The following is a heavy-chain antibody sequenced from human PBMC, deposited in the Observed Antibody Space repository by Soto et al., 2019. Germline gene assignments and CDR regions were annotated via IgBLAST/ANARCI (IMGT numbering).Heavy chain of an antibody. CDR3: ARHFYDYLDC. CDR1: GYSFTNYW. CDR2: IYPGDSDT. J-gene: IGHJ4*02. D-gene: IGHD3-16*01. Sequence: GESLKISCKGSGYSFTNYWIGWVRQMAGKGLEWMGIIYPGDSDTRYSPSFQGQVTISADRSKNTAYLQWSSLKASDTAMYYCARHFYDYLDCWGQGTLVTVSS. V-gene: IGHV5-51*01.